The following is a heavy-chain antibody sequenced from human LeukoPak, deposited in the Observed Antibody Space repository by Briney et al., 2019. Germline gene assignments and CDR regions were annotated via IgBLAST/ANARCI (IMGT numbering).Heavy chain of an antibody. CDR2: INPNSGGT. CDR1: GCTFTGYY. D-gene: IGHD1-26*01. Sequence: ASVKVSCKASGCTFTGYYMHWVRQAPGQGLEWMGWINPNSGGTNYAQKFQGRVTMTRDTSISTAYMELSRLRSDDTAVYYCTRDPTGDSGSLGTPDYWGQGTLVTVSS. V-gene: IGHV1-2*02. J-gene: IGHJ4*02. CDR3: TRDPTGDSGSLGTPDY.